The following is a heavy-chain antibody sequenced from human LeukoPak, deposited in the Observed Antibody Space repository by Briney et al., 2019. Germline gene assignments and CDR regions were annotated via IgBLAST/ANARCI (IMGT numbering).Heavy chain of an antibody. D-gene: IGHD3-3*01. Sequence: SGTLSLTCAVSGGSISSSNWWSWVRQPPGKGLEWIGEIYHSGSTNYNPSLKSRVTISVDKSKNQFSLKLSSVTAADTAVYYCARDLQPYDFWSGPHSGWFDPWGQGTLVTVSS. CDR3: ARDLQPYDFWSGPHSGWFDP. CDR2: IYHSGST. V-gene: IGHV4-4*02. J-gene: IGHJ5*02. CDR1: GGSISSSNW.